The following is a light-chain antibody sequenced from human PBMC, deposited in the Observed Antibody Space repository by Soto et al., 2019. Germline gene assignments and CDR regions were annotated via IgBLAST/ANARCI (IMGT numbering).Light chain of an antibody. Sequence: QSALTQPASVSGSPGQSITISCTGTSSDVGGYNYVSWYQQHPGQAPKLMIYGVSNRPSGVSNRFSGSKSGNTASLTISGLQAEDESDYYCSSYTSSSTLGVFGTGTKLTVL. V-gene: IGLV2-14*01. CDR3: SSYTSSSTLGV. CDR2: GVS. CDR1: SSDVGGYNY. J-gene: IGLJ1*01.